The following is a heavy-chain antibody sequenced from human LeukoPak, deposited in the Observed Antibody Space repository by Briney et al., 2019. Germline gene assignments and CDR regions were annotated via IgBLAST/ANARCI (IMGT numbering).Heavy chain of an antibody. CDR2: ISDSGGST. Sequence: GGSLRLSCAASGFTFSSYAMSWVRQAPGKGLEWVSAISDSGGSTYYADSVKGRFTISRDNSKNTLYLQMNSLRAEDTAVYYCANIEVAEVAFDYWGQGTLVTVSS. J-gene: IGHJ4*02. CDR1: GFTFSSYA. CDR3: ANIEVAEVAFDY. D-gene: IGHD6-19*01. V-gene: IGHV3-23*01.